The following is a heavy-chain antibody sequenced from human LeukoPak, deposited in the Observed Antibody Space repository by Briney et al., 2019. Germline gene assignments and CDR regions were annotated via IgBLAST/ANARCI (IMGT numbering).Heavy chain of an antibody. CDR3: ARANCGGDCYSVYYYYYMDV. V-gene: IGHV1-8*01. CDR2: MNPNSGNT. J-gene: IGHJ6*03. Sequence: ASVKVSCKASGYTFTSYDINWVRQATGQGLEWMGWMNPNSGNTGYAQKFQGRVTMTRNTSISTAYMELSSLRSEDTAVYYCARANCGGDCYSVYYYYYMDVWGKGTTVTVSS. CDR1: GYTFTSYD. D-gene: IGHD2-21*02.